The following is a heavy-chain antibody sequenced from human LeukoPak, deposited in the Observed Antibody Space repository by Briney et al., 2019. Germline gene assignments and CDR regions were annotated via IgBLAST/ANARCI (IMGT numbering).Heavy chain of an antibody. V-gene: IGHV4-34*01. J-gene: IGHJ4*02. CDR2: INHSGST. D-gene: IGHD3-10*01. CDR1: GGSFSGYY. CDR3: ARHKALVLLWFGGPFDY. Sequence: SETLSLTCAVYGGSFSGYYWSWIRQPPGKGLEWIGEINHSGSTNYNPSLKSRVTISVDTSKNQFSLKLSSVTAADPAVYYCARHKALVLLWFGGPFDYWGQGTLVTVSS.